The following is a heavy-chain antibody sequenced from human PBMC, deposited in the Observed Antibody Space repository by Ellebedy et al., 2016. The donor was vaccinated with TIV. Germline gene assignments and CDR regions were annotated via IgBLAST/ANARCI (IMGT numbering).Heavy chain of an antibody. CDR2: IKSKTDGGTT. V-gene: IGHV3-15*01. J-gene: IGHJ4*02. D-gene: IGHD3-10*01. CDR1: GFTFSNAW. CDR3: TTEKVLWFGEFW. Sequence: GESLKISCAASGFTFSNAWMSWVRQAPGKGLEWVGRIKSKTDGGTTDYAAPVKGRFTISRDDSKNTLYLQMNSLKTEDTAVYYCTTEKVLWFGEFWWGQGTLVTVSS.